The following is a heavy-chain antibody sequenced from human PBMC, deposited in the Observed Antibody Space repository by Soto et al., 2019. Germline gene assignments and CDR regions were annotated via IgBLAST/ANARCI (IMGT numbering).Heavy chain of an antibody. CDR3: AKEDTSSGSLDY. D-gene: IGHD6-19*01. Sequence: GGSLRLSCAASGFPFGENAMSWVRQAPGKGLEWVSGISDSGATTYYADSVRGRFTISRDNSKNTLYLQMKSLRAEDSASYYCAKEDTSSGSLDYWGQGALGTSPQ. CDR1: GFPFGENA. V-gene: IGHV3-23*01. J-gene: IGHJ4*02. CDR2: ISDSGATT.